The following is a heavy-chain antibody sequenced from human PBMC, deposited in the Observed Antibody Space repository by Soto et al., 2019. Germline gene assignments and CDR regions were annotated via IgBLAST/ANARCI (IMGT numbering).Heavy chain of an antibody. CDR1: GGSISSSSYY. D-gene: IGHD6-19*01. CDR2: IYYSGST. J-gene: IGHJ4*02. CDR3: ARWGRSVASLDY. V-gene: IGHV4-39*01. Sequence: PSETLSLTCTVSGGSISSSSYYWGWIRQPPGKGLEWIGSIYYSGSTYYNPSLKSRVTISVDTSKNQFSLKLSSVTAADTAVYYCARWGRSVASLDYCGQGTLVTVSS.